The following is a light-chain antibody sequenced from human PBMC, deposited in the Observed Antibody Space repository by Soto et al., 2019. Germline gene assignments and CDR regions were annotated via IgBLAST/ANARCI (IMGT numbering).Light chain of an antibody. CDR1: QSVSSN. J-gene: IGKJ1*01. Sequence: ELVMTQSPATLSVSPGERATLSCRASQSVSSNLAWYQQNPGQAPKLLMYGDSNRAAGIPDRFSGSGSGTDFTLSISRLEPEDFAVYYCQQYGRSPPTFGQGTKVDI. CDR2: GDS. V-gene: IGKV3-20*01. CDR3: QQYGRSPPT.